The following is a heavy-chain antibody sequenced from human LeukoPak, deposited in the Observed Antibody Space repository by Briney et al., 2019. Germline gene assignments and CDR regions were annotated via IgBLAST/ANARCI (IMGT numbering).Heavy chain of an antibody. CDR2: IYYSGST. CDR1: GGSISSYY. V-gene: IGHV4-59*08. D-gene: IGHD7-27*01. J-gene: IGHJ4*02. Sequence: SETLSLTCTVSGGSISSYYWSWIRQPPGKVLEWIGYIYYSGSTNYNPSLKSRVTISVDTSKNQFSLKLSSVTAADTAVYYCARHTGGWGSFDYWGQGTLVTVSS. CDR3: ARHTGGWGSFDY.